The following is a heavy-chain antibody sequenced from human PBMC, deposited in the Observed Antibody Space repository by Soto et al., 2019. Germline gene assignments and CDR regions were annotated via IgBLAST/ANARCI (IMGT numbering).Heavy chain of an antibody. Sequence: QVQLAESGGGVVQPGRSLRLSWATSGFVSNDYYIHWVRRAPGKGLAWLASISYDGSNKYYADSVKGRFTISRDNSKNTLSLQINSLGAEDTAVYYCSRGIKGGLDAWGPGTLVTVSS. CDR3: SRGIKGGLDA. V-gene: IGHV3-30*03. D-gene: IGHD2-21*01. CDR1: GFVSNDYY. J-gene: IGHJ5*02. CDR2: ISYDGSNK.